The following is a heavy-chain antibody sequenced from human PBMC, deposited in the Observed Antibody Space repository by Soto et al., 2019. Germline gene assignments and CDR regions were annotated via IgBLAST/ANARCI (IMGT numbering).Heavy chain of an antibody. CDR1: GGSFNNYV. V-gene: IGHV1-69*06. D-gene: IGHD4-17*01. Sequence: QMQLVQSGAEVRKPGSSVKVSCEASGGSFNNYVISWLRQAPGQGLEWMGGIIPNYEAANYAQKFRGRLTITADKATNTAYMELNSLRPEDTATYYCARYWNAGTLYGAFDIWGQGTTVIVS. CDR2: IIPNYEAA. CDR3: ARYWNAGTLYGAFDI. J-gene: IGHJ3*02.